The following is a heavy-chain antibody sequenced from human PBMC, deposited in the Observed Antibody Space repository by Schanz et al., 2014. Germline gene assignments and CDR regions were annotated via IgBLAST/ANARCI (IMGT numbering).Heavy chain of an antibody. CDR3: ARDGVDAAAGGNY. D-gene: IGHD6-13*01. CDR2: ISYDGSNK. CDR1: GFTFSNYA. V-gene: IGHV3-30-3*01. J-gene: IGHJ4*02. Sequence: QVQLVESGGGVVQPGRSLRLSCAASGFTFSNYAMHWVRQTPGKGLEWVAFISYDGSNKYYADSVKGRFTISRDNSKNTLYLQMNSLRAEDTAVYYCARDGVDAAAGGNYWGQGTLVNVSS.